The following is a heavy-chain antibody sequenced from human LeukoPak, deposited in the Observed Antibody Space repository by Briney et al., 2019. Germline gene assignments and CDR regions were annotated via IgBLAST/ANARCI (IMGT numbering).Heavy chain of an antibody. D-gene: IGHD6-19*01. CDR3: ARDQSSVAGTTYNWFDP. CDR1: GFTFSSYG. CDR2: ISGSSSYI. Sequence: PGGSLRLSCAASGFTFSSYGMHWVRQAPGKGLEWVSSISGSSSYIYYADSVKGRFTISRDNAKNSLYLQMNSLRAEDTAVYYCARDQSSVAGTTYNWFDPWGQGTLVTVSS. V-gene: IGHV3-21*01. J-gene: IGHJ5*02.